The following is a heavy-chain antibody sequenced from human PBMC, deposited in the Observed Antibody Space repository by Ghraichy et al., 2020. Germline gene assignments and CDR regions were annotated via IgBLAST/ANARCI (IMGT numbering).Heavy chain of an antibody. CDR1: GFTFSSYA. D-gene: IGHD2-2*01. V-gene: IGHV3-30-3*01. J-gene: IGHJ6*03. CDR2: ISYDGSNK. CDR3: ARDYWACSSTICYGYYYYYMDV. Sequence: GESLNISCAASGFTFSSYAMHWVRQAPGKGLEWVAVISYDGSNKYYADSVKGRFTISRDNSKNTLYLQVNSLRAEDTALYYCARDYWACSSTICYGYYYYYMDVWGEGTTVTVSS.